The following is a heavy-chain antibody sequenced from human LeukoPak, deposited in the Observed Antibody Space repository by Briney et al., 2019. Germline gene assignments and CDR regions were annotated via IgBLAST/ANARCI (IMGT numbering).Heavy chain of an antibody. Sequence: GGSLRLSCAASGFTFSSWWMSWVRQAPGKGLEWVANMKKDGREKYYVDSVKGRFTISRDNAKGSLYLQMNSLRAEDTAVYYCARDGYSGSFYDYWGQGTLVTVSS. CDR3: ARDGYSGSFYDY. CDR1: GFTFSSWW. CDR2: MKKDGREK. D-gene: IGHD1-26*01. V-gene: IGHV3-7*04. J-gene: IGHJ4*02.